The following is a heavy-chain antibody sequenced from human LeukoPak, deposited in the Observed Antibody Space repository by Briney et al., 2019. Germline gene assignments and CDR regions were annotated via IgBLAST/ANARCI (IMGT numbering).Heavy chain of an antibody. CDR3: ARVPYYDFWSGYQAPYYFDY. CDR2: IIPIFGTA. D-gene: IGHD3-3*01. CDR1: GGTFSSYA. Sequence: SVKVSCKASGGTFSSYAISWVRQAPGQGLEWMGGIIPIFGTANYAQKFQGRVTITADESTSTAYTELSSLRSEDTAVYYCARVPYYDFWSGYQAPYYFDYWGQGTLVTVSS. J-gene: IGHJ4*02. V-gene: IGHV1-69*13.